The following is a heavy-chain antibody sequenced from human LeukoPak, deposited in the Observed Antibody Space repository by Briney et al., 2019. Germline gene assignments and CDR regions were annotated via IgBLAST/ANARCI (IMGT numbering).Heavy chain of an antibody. D-gene: IGHD1-1*01. CDR3: ARGTERASWFDP. J-gene: IGHJ5*02. CDR2: IYHSGST. CDR1: VGTINSGCYT. Sequence: PSETVSLTCAVSVGTINSGCYTWSWMRQPPGRGLEWIGYIYHSGSTYYSPSLKSRVTISVDRSKNQFSLKLSSVTAADTAVYYCARGTERASWFDPWGQGTLVTVSS. V-gene: IGHV4-30-2*01.